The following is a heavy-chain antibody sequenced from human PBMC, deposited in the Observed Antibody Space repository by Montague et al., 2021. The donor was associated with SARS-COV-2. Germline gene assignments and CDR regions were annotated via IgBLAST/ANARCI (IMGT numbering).Heavy chain of an antibody. V-gene: IGHV2-70*01. Sequence: PALVKPTQTLTLTCTFSGFSLSTSGMCVSWIRQPPGKALEWLAHIDWDDDKYYSTSLKTRLTISKDTSKIQVVLTMTNMVPVDTATYYCARTHYDILAGYYIAFDYWGQGTLVTVSS. CDR3: ARTHYDILAGYYIAFDY. J-gene: IGHJ4*02. CDR2: IDWDDDK. D-gene: IGHD3-9*01. CDR1: GFSLSTSGMC.